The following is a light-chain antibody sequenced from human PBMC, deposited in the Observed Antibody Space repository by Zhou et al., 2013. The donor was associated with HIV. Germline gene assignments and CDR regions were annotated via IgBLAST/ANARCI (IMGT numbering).Light chain of an antibody. V-gene: IGKV3-20*01. Sequence: ETVLTQSPGTLSLSPGERATLPCRASQTISSTYLAWYQQKPGQAPRLLIYGASNRATGIPDRFSGSGSGTDFTLTISRLEPEDFAVYYCQQYVSSPFTFGLGPKWISN. CDR1: QTISSTY. CDR2: GAS. J-gene: IGKJ3*01. CDR3: QQYVSSPFT.